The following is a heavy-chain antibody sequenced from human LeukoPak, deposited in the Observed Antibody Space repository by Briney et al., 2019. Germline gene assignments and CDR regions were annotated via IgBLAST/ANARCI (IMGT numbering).Heavy chain of an antibody. Sequence: GGSLRLSCAASGFTFSKYAMRWVRQAPGKGLEWVSAISGTGTTTFYADSVKGRFTISRDNSKNTLHLQMNRLRAEDTAVYYCARNVRGPEDYYYYMDVWGKGTTVTVSS. J-gene: IGHJ6*03. CDR2: ISGTGTTT. CDR3: ARNVRGPEDYYYYMDV. V-gene: IGHV3-23*01. CDR1: GFTFSKYA.